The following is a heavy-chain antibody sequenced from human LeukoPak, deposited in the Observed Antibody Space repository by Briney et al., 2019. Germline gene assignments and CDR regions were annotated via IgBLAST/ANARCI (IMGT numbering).Heavy chain of an antibody. Sequence: PSQTLSLTCTVSGGSISSGDYYWSWIRQPPGKGLEWIGYIYYSGSTNYNPSLKSRVTISVDTSKNQFSLKLSSVTAADTAVYYCARARILGYCSGGSCYSLDYWGQGTLVTVSS. CDR1: GGSISSGDYY. CDR2: IYYSGST. CDR3: ARARILGYCSGGSCYSLDY. D-gene: IGHD2-15*01. V-gene: IGHV4-30-4*08. J-gene: IGHJ4*02.